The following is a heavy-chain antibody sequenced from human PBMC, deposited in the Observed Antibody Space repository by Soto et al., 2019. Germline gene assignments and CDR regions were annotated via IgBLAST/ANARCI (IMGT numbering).Heavy chain of an antibody. J-gene: IGHJ4*02. CDR1: GYSFTGYY. Sequence: GASVKVSCKASGYSFTGYYLHWVRQAPGQGLEWMGCIYPDSGGTNYAPKFRGWVTMTRDTSIRTAYMELSGLKSDDTAVYFCVRAETFYPGNTFDYGGQGALVTVSS. D-gene: IGHD1-1*01. CDR3: VRAETFYPGNTFDY. CDR2: IYPDSGGT. V-gene: IGHV1-2*04.